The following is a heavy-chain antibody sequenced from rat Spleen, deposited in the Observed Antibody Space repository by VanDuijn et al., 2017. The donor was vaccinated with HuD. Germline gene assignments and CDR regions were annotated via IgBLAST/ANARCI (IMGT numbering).Heavy chain of an antibody. J-gene: IGHJ4*01. CDR2: IXXXGSST. CDR1: XFTXXNYX. V-gene: IGHV5-29*01. CDR3: AKDKDGXXVMDA. Sequence: EVQLVESGGGLVXPGRXXKVSCAXXXFTXXNYXXXWVXXXPTXXLEXXXTIXXXGSSTYFRDSQKGRFKISRANAERSVXLQMNSLRSEDTAXYYSAKDKDGXXVMDAWGQGAAVTVSS. D-gene: IGHD1-11*01.